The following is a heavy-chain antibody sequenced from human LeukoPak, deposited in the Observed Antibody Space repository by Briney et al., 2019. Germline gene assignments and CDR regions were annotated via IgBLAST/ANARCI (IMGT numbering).Heavy chain of an antibody. CDR3: ARDGWYYFDY. Sequence: GGSLRLSCAASGFTFSSYSMSWVRQAPGKGLEWVSFIITSGSTIYYADSVKGRLTISRDNAKNSLYLQMNSLTDEGTAVYYCARDGWYYFDYWGQGTLVTVS. CDR2: IITSGSTI. CDR1: GFTFSSYS. D-gene: IGHD6-19*01. V-gene: IGHV3-48*02. J-gene: IGHJ4*02.